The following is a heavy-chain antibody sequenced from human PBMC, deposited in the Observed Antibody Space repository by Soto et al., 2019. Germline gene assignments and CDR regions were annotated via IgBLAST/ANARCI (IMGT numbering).Heavy chain of an antibody. V-gene: IGHV3-21*01. CDR1: GFTFRTYT. Sequence: PGGSLRLSCVASGFTFRTYTMSWVRQAPGKGLEWVSGIRGFSPYTFYAESVKGRFTISRDNAKNSLYLQMNSLGVEDTAVYYCARDRGYDAHDYYYNAMDVWGQGTTVTV. CDR3: ARDRGYDAHDYYYNAMDV. CDR2: IRGFSPYT. D-gene: IGHD2-15*01. J-gene: IGHJ6*02.